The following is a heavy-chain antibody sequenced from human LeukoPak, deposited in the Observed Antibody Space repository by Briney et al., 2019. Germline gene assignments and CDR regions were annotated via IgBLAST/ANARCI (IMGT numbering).Heavy chain of an antibody. CDR3: ARDSSTMVRGVFGI. CDR2: IKQDGSEK. D-gene: IGHD3-10*01. Sequence: GGSLRLSCAASGFTFSSYWMSWVRQAPGKGLEWVANIKQDGSEKYYVDSVKGRFTISRDNAKNSLYLQMNSLRAEDTAVYYCARDSSTMVRGVFGIWGQGTMVTVSS. V-gene: IGHV3-7*01. CDR1: GFTFSSYW. J-gene: IGHJ3*02.